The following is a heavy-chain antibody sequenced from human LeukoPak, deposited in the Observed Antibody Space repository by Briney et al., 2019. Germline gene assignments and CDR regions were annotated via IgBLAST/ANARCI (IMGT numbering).Heavy chain of an antibody. V-gene: IGHV1-69*06. CDR1: GGTLSSYA. CDR2: IVPIFGTA. Sequence: SVKVSCKASGGTLSSYAISWVRQAPGQGLEWMGGIVPIFGTANYAQKFQGRVTITADKSTSTAYMELSSLRSEDTAVYYCARGRGVISVFDPWGQGTLVTVSS. CDR3: ARGRGVISVFDP. D-gene: IGHD3-10*01. J-gene: IGHJ5*02.